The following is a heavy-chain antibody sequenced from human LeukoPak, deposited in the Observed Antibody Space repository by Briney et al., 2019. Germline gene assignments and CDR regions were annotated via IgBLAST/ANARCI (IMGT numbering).Heavy chain of an antibody. D-gene: IGHD6-13*01. Sequence: PSETLSLTCAVYGGSFSGYYWSWIRQPPGKGLEWFGEINHSGSTNYNPSLKSRVTISVDTSKNQFSLKLSSVTAADTAVYYCARAGGSSWYRMHYFDYWGQGTLVTVSS. CDR2: INHSGST. J-gene: IGHJ4*02. CDR1: GGSFSGYY. CDR3: ARAGGSSWYRMHYFDY. V-gene: IGHV4-34*01.